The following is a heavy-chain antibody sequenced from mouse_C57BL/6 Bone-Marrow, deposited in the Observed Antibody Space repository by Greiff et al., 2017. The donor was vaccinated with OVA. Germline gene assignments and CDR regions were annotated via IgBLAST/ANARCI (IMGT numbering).Heavy chain of an antibody. Sequence: VQLKESGAELVKPGASVKLSCTASGFNIKDYYMHWVKQRTEQGLEWIGRIDPEDGETKYAPKFQGKATITADTSSNTAYLQLSSLTSEDTAVYYCARAGFLLRQVASWYFDVWGTGTTVTVSS. D-gene: IGHD1-1*01. CDR1: GFNIKDYY. CDR3: ARAGFLLRQVASWYFDV. CDR2: IDPEDGET. V-gene: IGHV14-2*01. J-gene: IGHJ1*03.